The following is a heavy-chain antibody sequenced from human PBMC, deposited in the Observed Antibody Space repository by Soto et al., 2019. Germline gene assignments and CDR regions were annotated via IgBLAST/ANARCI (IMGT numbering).Heavy chain of an antibody. CDR3: ASRDPGTSVDY. CDR1: GGSFTSNNW. J-gene: IGHJ4*02. CDR2: IYRTGST. Sequence: SETLSLTCAVSGGSFTSNNWWTWVRQPPGQGLEWIGEIYRTGSTDYNPSLKSRVTISLDKSENQFSLKVTSLTAADTAVYYCASRDPGTSVDYWGQGTLVT. V-gene: IGHV4-4*02. D-gene: IGHD1-7*01.